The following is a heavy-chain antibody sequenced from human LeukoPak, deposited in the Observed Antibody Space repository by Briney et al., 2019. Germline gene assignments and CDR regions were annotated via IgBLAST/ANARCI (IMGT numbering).Heavy chain of an antibody. J-gene: IGHJ4*02. CDR3: ARRERQWLTSYYFDY. Sequence: PSETLSLTCTVSGGSISSSSYYWGWIRQPPGKGLEWIGSIYYSGSTYYNPSLKSRVTISVDTSKNQFSLKLSSVTAADTAVYYCARRERQWLTSYYFDYWGQGTLVTVSS. D-gene: IGHD6-19*01. CDR2: IYYSGST. CDR1: GGSISSSSYY. V-gene: IGHV4-39*01.